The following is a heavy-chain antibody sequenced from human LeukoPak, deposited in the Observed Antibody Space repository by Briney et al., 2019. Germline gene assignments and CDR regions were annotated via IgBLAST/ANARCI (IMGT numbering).Heavy chain of an antibody. V-gene: IGHV4-59*01. J-gene: IGHJ5*02. CDR2: IYYSGST. Sequence: SETLSLTCAVYGGSFSGYYWSWIRQPPGKGLEWIGYIYYSGSTNYNPSLKSRVTISVDTSKNQFSLKLSSVTAADTAVYYCARDYTIFGAGWAFDPWGQGTLVTVSS. CDR3: ARDYTIFGAGWAFDP. D-gene: IGHD3-3*01. CDR1: GGSFSGYY.